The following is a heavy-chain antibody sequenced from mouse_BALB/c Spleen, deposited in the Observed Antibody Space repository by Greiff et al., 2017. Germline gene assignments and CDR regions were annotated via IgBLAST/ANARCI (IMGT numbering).Heavy chain of an antibody. CDR3: ARGGDGSSSFDY. CDR2: IDPSDSET. CDR1: GYSFTSYW. J-gene: IGHJ2*01. D-gene: IGHD1-1*01. Sequence: VKLMESGPQLVRPGASVKISCKASGYSFTSYWMHWVKQRPGQGLEWIGMIDPSDSETRLNQKFKDKATLTVDKSSSTAYMQLSSPTSEDSAVYYCARGGDGSSSFDYWGQGTTLTVSS. V-gene: IGHV1S126*01.